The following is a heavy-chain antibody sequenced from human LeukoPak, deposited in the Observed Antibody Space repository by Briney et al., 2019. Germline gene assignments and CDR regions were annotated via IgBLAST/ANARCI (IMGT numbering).Heavy chain of an antibody. CDR2: IIPIFATS. D-gene: IGHD3-16*01. J-gene: IGHJ4*02. V-gene: IGHV1-69*13. CDR1: GGTFSSYA. CDR3: AREGGYFDY. Sequence: SVKVSCKASGGTFSSYAISWVRQAPGQALEWLGGIIPIFATSNYAQKFQARVTITADESTSTAYMELSSLRSEDTAVYYCAREGGYFDYWGQGTLVTVSS.